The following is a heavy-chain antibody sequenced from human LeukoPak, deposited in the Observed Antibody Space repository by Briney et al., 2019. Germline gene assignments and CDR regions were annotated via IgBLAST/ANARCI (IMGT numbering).Heavy chain of an antibody. Sequence: PGRSLRLSCAASGFRSCDYSINCVREAPRKRQEWISYIGISSGNTNSADSVKVRFTISGDKAKNTLYLKMNSLRVEATAVYYCVRDYKDACDNWGQETLLSVSS. V-gene: IGHV3-48*01. D-gene: IGHD1-1*01. CDR2: IGISSGNT. J-gene: IGHJ4*02. CDR3: VRDYKDACDN. CDR1: GFRSCDYS.